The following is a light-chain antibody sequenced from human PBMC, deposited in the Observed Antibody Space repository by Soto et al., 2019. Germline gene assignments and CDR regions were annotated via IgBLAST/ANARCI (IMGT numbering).Light chain of an antibody. CDR2: GAS. CDR1: QSVSSN. CDR3: QQYNNWLGT. Sequence: EIVMTQSPATLSVSPGVRATLSCRASQSVSSNLACYQQIPGQTPRLLIYGASTRATDIPARFSGSGSGTEFTPTISSLQSEDFAVYYCQQYNNWLGTFGQGTKVDIK. V-gene: IGKV3-15*01. J-gene: IGKJ1*01.